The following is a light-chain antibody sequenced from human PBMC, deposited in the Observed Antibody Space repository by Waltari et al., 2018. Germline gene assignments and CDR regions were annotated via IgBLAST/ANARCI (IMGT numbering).Light chain of an antibody. Sequence: QSALTQPASVSGSPGQSITISCTGTRRDVGGYNYVPWYQQHPGKAPKLMIYDVSKRPSGVSNRFSGSKSGNTASLTISGLQAEDEADYYCSSYTSSSTWVFGGGTKLTVL. CDR1: RRDVGGYNY. CDR3: SSYTSSSTWV. CDR2: DVS. V-gene: IGLV2-14*01. J-gene: IGLJ3*02.